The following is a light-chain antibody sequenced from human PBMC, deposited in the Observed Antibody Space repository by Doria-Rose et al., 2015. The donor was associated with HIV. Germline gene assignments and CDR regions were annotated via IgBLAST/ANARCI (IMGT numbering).Light chain of an antibody. Sequence: DIQVTQSPESLGMSLGERATLNCKSNQSLLYTSKYYLAWYQQKPGQPPKLLIYWASTRQYWVHAQFSGSGSRTDFTLTISSLEAEDAAVYYCQQYYDTPSFGPGTTVDIK. CDR3: QQYYDTPS. CDR1: QSLLYTSKYY. J-gene: IGKJ3*01. V-gene: IGKV4-1*01. CDR2: WAS.